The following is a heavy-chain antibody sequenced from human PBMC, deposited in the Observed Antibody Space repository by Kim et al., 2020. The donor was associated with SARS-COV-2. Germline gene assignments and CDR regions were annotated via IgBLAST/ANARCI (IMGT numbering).Heavy chain of an antibody. CDR3: ARDGGSGYALRDDAFDI. CDR2: ISAYNGNT. CDR1: GYTFTSYG. Sequence: ASVKVSCKASGYTFTSYGISWVRQAPGQGLEWMGWISAYNGNTNYAQKLQGRVTMTTDTSTSTAYMELRSLRSDDTAVYYCARDGGSGYALRDDAFDIWGQGTMVTVSS. J-gene: IGHJ3*02. D-gene: IGHD3-22*01. V-gene: IGHV1-18*01.